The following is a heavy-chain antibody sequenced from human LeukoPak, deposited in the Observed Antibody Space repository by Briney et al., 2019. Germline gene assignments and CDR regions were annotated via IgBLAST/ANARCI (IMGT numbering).Heavy chain of an antibody. V-gene: IGHV3-23*01. D-gene: IGHD6-13*01. Sequence: GGSLRLSCAASGFTFSSYAMSWVRQAPGKGLEWVSAISGSGGSTYYADSVKGRFTISRDNSKNTLYLQMNSLRAEDTAVYYCAKFTSSSWYPVSDFDYWGQGTLVTVSS. CDR3: AKFTSSSWYPVSDFDY. CDR2: ISGSGGST. CDR1: GFTFSSYA. J-gene: IGHJ4*02.